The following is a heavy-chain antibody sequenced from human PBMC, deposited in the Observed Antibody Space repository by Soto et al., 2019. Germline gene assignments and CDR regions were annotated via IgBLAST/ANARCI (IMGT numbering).Heavy chain of an antibody. D-gene: IGHD5-18*01. V-gene: IGHV4-30-4*01. CDR1: GGSISSGDYY. CDR2: IYYSGST. CDR3: ARDSRGYSYGYIHYYYYYGMDV. Sequence: PSETLSLTCTVSGGSISSGDYYWSWIRQPPGKGLEWIGYIYYSGSTYYNPSLESRVTISVDTSKNQFSLKLSSVTAADTAVYYCARDSRGYSYGYIHYYYYYGMDVWGQGXTVTVYS. J-gene: IGHJ6*02.